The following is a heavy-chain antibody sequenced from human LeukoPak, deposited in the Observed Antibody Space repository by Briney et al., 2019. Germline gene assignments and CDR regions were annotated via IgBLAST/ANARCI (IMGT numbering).Heavy chain of an antibody. D-gene: IGHD2-2*01. CDR3: ASRVVPAAMGAFDI. V-gene: IGHV1-69*02. CDR2: IIPILGIA. J-gene: IGHJ3*02. CDR1: GGTFSSYT. Sequence: ASVKVSCKASGGTFSSYTISWVRQAPGQGLEWMGRIIPILGIANYAQKFQGRVTITADESTSTAYMELSSLRSEDTAVYYCASRVVPAAMGAFDIWGQGTMVTVSS.